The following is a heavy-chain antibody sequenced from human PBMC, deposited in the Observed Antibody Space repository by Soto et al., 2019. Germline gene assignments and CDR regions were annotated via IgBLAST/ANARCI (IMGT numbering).Heavy chain of an antibody. CDR2: ISYDGSNK. V-gene: IGHV3-30-3*01. CDR1: GFTFSSYA. Sequence: QVQLVESGGGVVQPGRSLRLSCAASGFTFSSYAMHWVRQAPGKGLEWVAVISYDGSNKYYADSVKGRFTISRDNSKNTRYLQMNSLRAEDTGVYYCAREQGYYDFWSGYFSTLNYGMDVWGQGTTVTVSS. CDR3: AREQGYYDFWSGYFSTLNYGMDV. D-gene: IGHD3-3*01. J-gene: IGHJ6*02.